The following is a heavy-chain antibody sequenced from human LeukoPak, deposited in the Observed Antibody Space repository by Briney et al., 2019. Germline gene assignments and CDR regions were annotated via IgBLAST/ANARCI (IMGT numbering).Heavy chain of an antibody. CDR2: ITWNSGNI. CDR3: AKDIPGMGFDY. V-gene: IGHV3-9*01. Sequence: GGPLRLSCAASGFTFDDYAMHWVRQAPGKGLEWVSGITWNSGNIVYADSVKGRFTISRDNAKNSLYLQMDSLRAEDTALYYCAKDIPGMGFDYWGQGTPVTVSS. CDR1: GFTFDDYA. D-gene: IGHD6-13*01. J-gene: IGHJ4*02.